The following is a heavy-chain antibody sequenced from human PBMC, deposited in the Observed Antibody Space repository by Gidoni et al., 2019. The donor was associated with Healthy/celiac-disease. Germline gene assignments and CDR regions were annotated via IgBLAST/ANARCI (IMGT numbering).Heavy chain of an antibody. CDR3: ARHDHEFGELLFHPLNYYYYYGMDV. Sequence: EVQLVQSGAEVKKPGESLKISCKGSGYSFTSYWLGWVRQMPGKGLEWMGIIYPGYSDTRYSPSFQGQVTISADKSISTAYLQWSSLKASDTAMYYCARHDHEFGELLFHPLNYYYYYGMDVWGQGTTVTVSS. V-gene: IGHV5-51*01. D-gene: IGHD3-10*01. J-gene: IGHJ6*02. CDR2: IYPGYSDT. CDR1: GYSFTSYW.